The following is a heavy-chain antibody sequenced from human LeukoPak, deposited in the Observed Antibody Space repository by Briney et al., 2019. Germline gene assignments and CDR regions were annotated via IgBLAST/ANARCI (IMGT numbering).Heavy chain of an antibody. Sequence: GGSLRLSCAASGFTFSSYAMSWVRQAPGKGLEWVSRISNGGVSTYYADSVKGRFTISRDNSKNMLYLQMNSLTAEDAAVYYCANGAREYIDYWGQGTLVTVSS. CDR2: ISNGGVST. CDR1: GFTFSSYA. V-gene: IGHV3-23*01. CDR3: ANGAREYIDY. D-gene: IGHD5-12*01. J-gene: IGHJ4*02.